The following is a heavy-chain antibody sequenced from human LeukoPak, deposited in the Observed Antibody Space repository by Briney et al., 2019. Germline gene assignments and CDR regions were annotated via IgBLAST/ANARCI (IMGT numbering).Heavy chain of an antibody. CDR3: AKDRYDSSGYYPSPFDY. D-gene: IGHD3-22*01. V-gene: IGHV3-30*18. Sequence: GGSLRLSCADSGFTFSSYGMHWVRQAPGKGLEWVAVISYDGSNKYYADSVKGRFTISRDNSKNTLYLQMNSLRAEDTAVYYCAKDRYDSSGYYPSPFDYWGQGTLVTVSS. J-gene: IGHJ4*02. CDR2: ISYDGSNK. CDR1: GFTFSSYG.